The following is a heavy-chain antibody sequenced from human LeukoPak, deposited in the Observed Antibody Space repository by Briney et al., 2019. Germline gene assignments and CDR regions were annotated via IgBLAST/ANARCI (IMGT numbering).Heavy chain of an antibody. D-gene: IGHD4-17*01. CDR3: ARVYGDPLGMDV. J-gene: IGHJ6*02. CDR2: ISSSGSTI. CDR1: GFTFSSYE. Sequence: GGSLRLSCAASGFTFSSYEMNRCRQAPGKGLEWVSYISSSGSTIYYADSVKGRFTISRDNAKNSLYLQMNSLRAEDTAVYYCARVYGDPLGMDVWGQGTTVTVSS. V-gene: IGHV3-48*03.